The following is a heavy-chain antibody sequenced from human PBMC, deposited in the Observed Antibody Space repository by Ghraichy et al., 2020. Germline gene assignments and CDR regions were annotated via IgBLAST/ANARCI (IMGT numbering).Heavy chain of an antibody. V-gene: IGHV3-23*01. CDR1: GFTFSSYA. CDR3: AKGRGQPPVGYFDY. J-gene: IGHJ4*02. Sequence: GGSLRLSCAASGFTFSSYAMSWVRQAPGKGLEWVSFISGSGGNTHYADSVKGRFTISRDNSKNTLYVQMNSLRAEDTAVYYCAKGRGQPPVGYFDYWGQGTLVTFSS. CDR2: ISGSGGNT. D-gene: IGHD3-10*01.